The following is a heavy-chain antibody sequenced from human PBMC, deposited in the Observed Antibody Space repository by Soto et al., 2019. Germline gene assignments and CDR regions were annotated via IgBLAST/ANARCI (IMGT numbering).Heavy chain of an antibody. CDR2: ISWNSGSI. CDR1: GFTFDDYA. J-gene: IGHJ4*02. V-gene: IGHV3-9*01. D-gene: IGHD4-17*01. Sequence: GGSLRLSCAASGFTFDDYAMHWVRQAPGKGLEWVSGISWNSGSIGYADSVKGRFTISRDNAKNSLYLQMNSLRAEDTALYYCAIDIQTTVTTSYFDYWGQGTLVTVSS. CDR3: AIDIQTTVTTSYFDY.